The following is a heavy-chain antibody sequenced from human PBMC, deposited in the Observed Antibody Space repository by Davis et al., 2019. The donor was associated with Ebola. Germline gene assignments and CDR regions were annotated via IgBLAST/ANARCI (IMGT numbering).Heavy chain of an antibody. CDR1: GFTFSSYS. CDR3: ARGDVDTAMARGARGWFDP. J-gene: IGHJ5*02. V-gene: IGHV3-21*01. CDR2: ISSSSSYI. D-gene: IGHD5-18*01. Sequence: PGGSLRLSCAASGFTFSSYSMNWVRQAPGKGLEWVSSISSSSSYIYYADSVKGRFTISRDNAKNSLYLQMNSLRAEDTAVYYCARGDVDTAMARGARGWFDPWGQGTLVTVSS.